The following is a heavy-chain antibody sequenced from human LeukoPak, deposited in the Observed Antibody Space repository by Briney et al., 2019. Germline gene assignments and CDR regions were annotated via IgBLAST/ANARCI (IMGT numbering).Heavy chain of an antibody. V-gene: IGHV4-31*03. D-gene: IGHD3-22*01. CDR1: GGSISSGGYY. CDR3: ARDPYYYDSSGFHWFDY. J-gene: IGHJ4*02. CDR2: IYYSGST. Sequence: SETLSLTCTVSGGSISSGGYYWSWIRQHPGKGLEWIGYIYYSGSTYYNPSLKSRVTISVDTSKNQFSLKLSSVTAADTAVYYCARDPYYYDSSGFHWFDYWGQGTLVTVSS.